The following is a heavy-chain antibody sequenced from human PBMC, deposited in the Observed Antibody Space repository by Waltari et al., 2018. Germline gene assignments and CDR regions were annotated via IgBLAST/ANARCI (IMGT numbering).Heavy chain of an antibody. Sequence: QLQLQESGPGLVKPSETLSLTCTVSGGSIDSSSYSWGWIRQSPGKGLEWIGTIYHTGTNYDRPSLKSRVTRAIDTSKNQFSLKLSSVIATDTAVYYCARLSSTSTGNYYYGLDVWGQGTTVTVSS. CDR3: ARLSSTSTGNYYYGLDV. V-gene: IGHV4-39*01. CDR1: GGSIDSSSYS. CDR2: IYHTGTN. D-gene: IGHD3-10*01. J-gene: IGHJ6*02.